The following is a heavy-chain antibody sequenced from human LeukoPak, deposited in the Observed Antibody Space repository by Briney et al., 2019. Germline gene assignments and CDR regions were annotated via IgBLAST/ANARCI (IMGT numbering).Heavy chain of an antibody. CDR3: ATDPLGFSSSPSVDY. V-gene: IGHV1-18*01. CDR2: ISAYNGNT. Sequence: GASVKVSCKASGYTFTSYGISWVRQAPGQGLEWMGWISAYNGNTNYAQRLQGRVTMTTDTSTSTAYMELRSLRSDDTAVYYCATDPLGFSSSPSVDYWGQGTLVTVSS. D-gene: IGHD6-13*01. J-gene: IGHJ4*02. CDR1: GYTFTSYG.